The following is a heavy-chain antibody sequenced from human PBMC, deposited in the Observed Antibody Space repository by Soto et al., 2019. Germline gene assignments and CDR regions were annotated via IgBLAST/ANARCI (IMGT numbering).Heavy chain of an antibody. D-gene: IGHD6-19*01. J-gene: IGHJ5*02. CDR2: INPGNGNT. CDR1: GYTFTSYA. CDR3: ARDLSSGWYGWFDP. V-gene: IGHV1-3*01. Sequence: ASVKVSCKASGYTFTSYAMHWVRQAPGQRLEWMGWINPGNGNTKYSQKFQGRVTITRDTSASTAYMELSSLRSEDTAVYYCARDLSSGWYGWFDPWGQGTLDTVSA.